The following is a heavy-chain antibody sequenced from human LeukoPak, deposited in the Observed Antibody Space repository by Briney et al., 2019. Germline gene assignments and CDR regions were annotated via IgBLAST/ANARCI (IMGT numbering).Heavy chain of an antibody. CDR1: GFTFSSYS. V-gene: IGHV3-21*01. Sequence: GGSLRLSCVASGFTFSSYSMNWVRQAPGKGLEWVSSIDTSSSYIYYADSVKGRFTISRGNAKNSLYLQMNSLGAEDTAVYYCARSKAAPGAFDIWGQGTMVTVSS. CDR2: IDTSSSYI. CDR3: ARSKAAPGAFDI. J-gene: IGHJ3*02. D-gene: IGHD6-6*01.